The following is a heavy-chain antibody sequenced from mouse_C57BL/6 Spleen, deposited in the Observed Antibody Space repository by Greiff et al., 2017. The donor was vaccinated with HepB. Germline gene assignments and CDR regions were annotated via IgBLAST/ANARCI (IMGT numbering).Heavy chain of an antibody. CDR1: GYTLTSYW. D-gene: IGHD2-4*01. CDR2: INPSNGGT. J-gene: IGHJ1*03. CDR3: ARERVYYDYDGYWYFDV. Sequence: VQLQQPGTELVKPGASVKLSCKASGYTLTSYWMHWVKQRPGQGLEWIGNINPSNGGTNYNEKFKSKATLTVDNSSRTAYMQLSSLTSDDSAVYYYARERVYYDYDGYWYFDVWGTGTTVTVSS. V-gene: IGHV1-53*01.